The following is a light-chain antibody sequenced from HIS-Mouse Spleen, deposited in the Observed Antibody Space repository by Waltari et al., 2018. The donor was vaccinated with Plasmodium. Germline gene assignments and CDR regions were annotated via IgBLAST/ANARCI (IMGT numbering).Light chain of an antibody. J-gene: IGLJ3*02. Sequence: SYELTQPPSVSVSPGQTARITCSGDALPKKYAYWYQKKSGQAPVLVIYEDSKRPSGTPERFSGSRSGTMATLTISGAQVEDEADYYCYSTDSSGNHRVFGGGTKLTVL. CDR3: YSTDSSGNHRV. CDR1: ALPKKY. V-gene: IGLV3-10*01. CDR2: EDS.